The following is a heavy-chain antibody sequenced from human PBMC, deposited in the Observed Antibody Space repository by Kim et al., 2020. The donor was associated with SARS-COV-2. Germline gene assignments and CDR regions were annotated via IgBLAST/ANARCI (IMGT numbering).Heavy chain of an antibody. Sequence: YADSVKGRFTISRDNSKNTLYLQMNSLRAEDTAVYYCAKEDSSGHTGYDYWGQGTLVTVSS. CDR3: AKEDSSGHTGYDY. D-gene: IGHD3-22*01. J-gene: IGHJ4*02. V-gene: IGHV3-23*01.